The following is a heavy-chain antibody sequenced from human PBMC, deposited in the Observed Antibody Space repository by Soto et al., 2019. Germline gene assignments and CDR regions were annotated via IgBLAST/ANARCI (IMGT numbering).Heavy chain of an antibody. J-gene: IGHJ4*02. CDR1: GFTFSTYA. Sequence: EVQLLEPGGVLVQPGGSLRLSCAASGFTFSTYAMTWVRQAPGKGLEWVSSISGSGGRTYYADSVKGRFTISRDNSKNTRYLQTNSLRAEDTAVYYCAKAGDYHGSESYFPLDYWGQGTLVPVSS. V-gene: IGHV3-23*01. D-gene: IGHD3-10*01. CDR2: ISGSGGRT. CDR3: AKAGDYHGSESYFPLDY.